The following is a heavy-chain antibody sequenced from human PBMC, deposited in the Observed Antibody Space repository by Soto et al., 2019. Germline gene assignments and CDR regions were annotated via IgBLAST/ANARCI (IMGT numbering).Heavy chain of an antibody. CDR3: ARDNNIVVVPAAHFDY. J-gene: IGHJ4*02. D-gene: IGHD2-2*01. V-gene: IGHV3-30-3*01. CDR2: ISYDGSNK. CDR1: GFTFSSYA. Sequence: GGSLRLSCAASGFTFSSYAMHWVRQAPGKGLEWVAVISYDGSNKYYADSVKGRFTISRDNSKNTLYLQMNSLRAEDTAVYYCARDNNIVVVPAAHFDYWGQGTLVTVSS.